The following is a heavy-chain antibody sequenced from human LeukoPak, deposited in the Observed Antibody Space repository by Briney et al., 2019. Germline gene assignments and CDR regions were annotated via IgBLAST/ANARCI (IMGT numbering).Heavy chain of an antibody. J-gene: IGHJ4*02. CDR1: GLTFSSYA. Sequence: GGSLRLSCAASGLTFSSYAMNWVRQAPGKGLEWVPTISYSGGSTYYVDSVKDRFTISRDNSENTLYLQLNSLRAEDTAVYYCAKAASGSYLYYFDYWGQGTLVTVSS. D-gene: IGHD1-26*01. CDR3: AKAASGSYLYYFDY. CDR2: ISYSGGST. V-gene: IGHV3-23*01.